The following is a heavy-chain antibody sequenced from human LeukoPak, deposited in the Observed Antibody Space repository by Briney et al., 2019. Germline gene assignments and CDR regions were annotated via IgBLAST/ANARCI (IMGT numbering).Heavy chain of an antibody. CDR3: ARDLSYYDSSAKF. J-gene: IGHJ4*02. CDR1: GFTFSSYG. V-gene: IGHV3-33*01. D-gene: IGHD3-22*01. CDR2: IWYDGSNK. Sequence: HPGRSLRLSCAASGFTFSSYGMHWVRQAPGKGLEWVAVIWYDGSNKYYADSVKGRFTISRDNSKNTLYLQMNSLRAEDTAVYYCARDLSYYDSSAKFWGQGTLVTVSS.